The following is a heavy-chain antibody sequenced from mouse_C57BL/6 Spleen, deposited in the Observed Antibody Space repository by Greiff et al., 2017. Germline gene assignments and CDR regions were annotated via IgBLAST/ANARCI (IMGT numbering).Heavy chain of an antibody. Sequence: QVQLQQPGAELVKPGAPVKLSCKASGYTFTSYWMHWVKQRPGQGLEWIGMIHPNSGSTNYNEKFKSKATLTVYQYSSTAYRQLSSRTSEDAAVYYCARMKLLGYYGSSYAMDYWVKEPQSPSPQ. J-gene: IGHJ4*01. V-gene: IGHV1-64*01. CDR2: IHPNSGST. CDR3: ARMKLLGYYGSSYAMDY. CDR1: GYTFTSYW. D-gene: IGHD1-1*01.